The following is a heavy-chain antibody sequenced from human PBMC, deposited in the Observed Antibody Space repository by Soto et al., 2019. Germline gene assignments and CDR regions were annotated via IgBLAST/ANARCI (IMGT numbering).Heavy chain of an antibody. CDR2: ITGNSGLI. Sequence: EILLVESGGGLVRPGGSLTLSCATSGFTFDDYALHWVRLLPGKGLEWGSGITGNSGLIGYADSVTGRVSISRDDAQNSLHLDMSSLGAEDTGLYYCTKEGFSGLDVWGQGTTVTVSS. J-gene: IGHJ6*02. CDR3: TKEGFSGLDV. CDR1: GFTFDDYA. V-gene: IGHV3-9*01.